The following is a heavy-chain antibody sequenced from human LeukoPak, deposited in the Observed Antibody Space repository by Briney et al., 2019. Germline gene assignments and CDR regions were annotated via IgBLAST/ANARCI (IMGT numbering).Heavy chain of an antibody. V-gene: IGHV4-39*01. D-gene: IGHD3-22*01. CDR2: IYYSGST. CDR1: GDSISSSSYD. Sequence: SETLSLTCTISGDSISSSSYDWDWIRQWEGKGLEWIGTIYYSGSTYYNASDKSRLSISIDTANNQFSLRLSFVTAADTAVYYCARRRYYDSTGYLDWGQGTLITVSS. CDR3: ARRRYYDSTGYLD. J-gene: IGHJ1*01.